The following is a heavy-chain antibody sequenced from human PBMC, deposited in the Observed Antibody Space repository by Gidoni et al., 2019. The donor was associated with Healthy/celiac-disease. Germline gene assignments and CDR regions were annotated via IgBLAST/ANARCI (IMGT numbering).Heavy chain of an antibody. V-gene: IGHV4-38-2*02. Sequence: QVQLQESGPGLVKPSETLSLTCAVSGYSISSGYYWGWIRQPPGKGLEWIGSIYHSGSTYYNPSLKSRVTISVDTSKNQFSLKLSSVTDADTAVYYCARDLGSYYQCWGQGTLVTVSS. CDR1: GYSISSGYY. CDR3: ARDLGSYYQC. CDR2: IYHSGST. D-gene: IGHD1-26*01. J-gene: IGHJ4*02.